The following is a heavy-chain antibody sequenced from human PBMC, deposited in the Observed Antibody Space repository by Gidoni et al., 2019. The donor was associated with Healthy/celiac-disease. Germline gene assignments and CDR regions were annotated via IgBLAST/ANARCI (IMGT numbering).Heavy chain of an antibody. Sequence: EVQLVESGGGLAQPGGSLSLSCAAPGFPFGIHHMNWVRPAPGEGLELVSYISSSSSTIYYADSVKGRFTISRDNAKNSLYLQMNSLRDEDTAVYYCARERANYDFWSGYWFDPWGQGTLVTVSS. CDR2: ISSSSSTI. D-gene: IGHD3-3*01. J-gene: IGHJ5*02. CDR1: GFPFGIHH. CDR3: ARERANYDFWSGYWFDP. V-gene: IGHV3-48*02.